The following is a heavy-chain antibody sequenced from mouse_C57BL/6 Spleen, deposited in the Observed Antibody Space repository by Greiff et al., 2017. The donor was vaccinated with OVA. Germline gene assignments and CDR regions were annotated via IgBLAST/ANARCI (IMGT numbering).Heavy chain of an antibody. Sequence: QVQLQQPGAELVKPGASVKLSCKASGYTFTSYWMQWVKQRPGQGLEWIGEIDPSDSYTNYNQKFKGKATLTVDTSSSTAYMQLSRLTSEDSAGYYCARINTTGYYFDDWGQGTTLTVSS. CDR2: IDPSDSYT. V-gene: IGHV1-50*01. CDR3: ARINTTGYYFDD. CDR1: GYTFTSYW. D-gene: IGHD1-1*01. J-gene: IGHJ2*01.